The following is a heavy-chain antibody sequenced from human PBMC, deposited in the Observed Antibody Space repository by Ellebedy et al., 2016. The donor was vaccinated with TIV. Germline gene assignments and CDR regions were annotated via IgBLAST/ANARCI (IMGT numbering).Heavy chain of an antibody. J-gene: IGHJ6*03. Sequence: ASVKVSXKASGYTFTSYGISWVRQAPGQGLEWMGWISAYNGNTNYAQKLQGRVTMTTDTATSTAYMELRSLRSDDTAVYYCARGATTVTRNYYYYMDVWGKGTTVTVSS. CDR1: GYTFTSYG. CDR2: ISAYNGNT. D-gene: IGHD4-17*01. CDR3: ARGATTVTRNYYYYMDV. V-gene: IGHV1-18*01.